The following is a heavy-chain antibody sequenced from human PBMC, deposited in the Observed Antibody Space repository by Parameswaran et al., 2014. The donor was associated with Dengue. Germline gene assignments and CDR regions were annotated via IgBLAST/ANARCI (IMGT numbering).Heavy chain of an antibody. V-gene: IGHV3-23*01. CDR3: AKGRGAYCGGECSSRVLDY. CDR2: IGDSGTST. J-gene: IGHJ4*01. D-gene: IGHD2-21*01. Sequence: RWIRQPPGKGLEWVSIIGDSGTSTSYADSVKGRFTISRDNSKNTLFLQMNSLRAEDTAVYYCAKGRGAYCGGECSSRVLDYWGHGTLVTVSS.